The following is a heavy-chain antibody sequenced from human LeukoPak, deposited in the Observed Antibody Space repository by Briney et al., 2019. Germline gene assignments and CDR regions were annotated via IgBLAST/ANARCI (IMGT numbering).Heavy chain of an antibody. CDR3: ARPRYYDSSGYYSPYYFDY. CDR2: ISAYSGNT. CDR1: GYTFTSYG. V-gene: IGHV1-18*01. J-gene: IGHJ4*02. D-gene: IGHD3-22*01. Sequence: ASVKVSCKASGYTFTSYGISWVRQAPGQGLEWMGWISAYSGNTNYAQKLQGRVTMTTDTSTSTAYMELRSLRSDDTAVYYCARPRYYDSSGYYSPYYFDYWGQGTLVTVSS.